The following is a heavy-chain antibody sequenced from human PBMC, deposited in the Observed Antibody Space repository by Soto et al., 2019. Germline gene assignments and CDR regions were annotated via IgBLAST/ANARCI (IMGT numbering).Heavy chain of an antibody. J-gene: IGHJ2*01. D-gene: IGHD3-10*02. V-gene: IGHV2-70*01. CDR2: IDWDDDK. Sequence: VSWIRQPPGKALEWLALIDWDDDKYYSTSLKTRLTISKDTSKNPVVLTMTNMDPVDTATYYCVFFFQAEDAIRDVRSVSAVLLHRSSDL. CDR3: VFFFQAEDAIRDVRSVSAVLLHRSSDL.